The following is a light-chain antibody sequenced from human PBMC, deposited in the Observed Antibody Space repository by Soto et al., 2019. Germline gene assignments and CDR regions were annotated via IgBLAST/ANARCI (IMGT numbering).Light chain of an antibody. CDR1: QSVSSK. V-gene: IGKV3-15*01. J-gene: IGKJ1*01. CDR2: GAS. CDR3: QGPNNAAGT. Sequence: EMVVTRWPARLIATPGKGATHCSRASQSVSSKLAWYQQKPGQAPRLLIYGASTRSICIPPRFTGSGCRPSLNFSFSGLQFEAFALSICQGPNNAAGTFGQGTKVDIK.